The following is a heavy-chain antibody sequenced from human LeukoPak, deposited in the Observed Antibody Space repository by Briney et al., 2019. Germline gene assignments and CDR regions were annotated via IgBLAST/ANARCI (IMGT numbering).Heavy chain of an antibody. Sequence: ASVKVSCKASGYTFTGYYMRWVRQAPGQGLEWMGRINPNSGGTNYAQKFQGRVTMTRDTSISTAYMELSRLRSDDTAVYYCARTRASLRSYYYYMDVWGKGTTVTASS. CDR2: INPNSGGT. CDR1: GYTFTGYY. V-gene: IGHV1-2*06. J-gene: IGHJ6*03. CDR3: ARTRASLRSYYYYMDV. D-gene: IGHD2-15*01.